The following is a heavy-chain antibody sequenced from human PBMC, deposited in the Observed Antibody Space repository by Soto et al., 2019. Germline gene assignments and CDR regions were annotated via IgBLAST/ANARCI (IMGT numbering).Heavy chain of an antibody. CDR2: ISGTGIST. J-gene: IGHJ3*01. D-gene: IGHD3-22*01. CDR1: GFTFSIYA. Sequence: GGSLRLSCAASGFTFSIYAMIWVRQAPGKGLEWVSAISGTGISTYYADSVKGRFTISRDNSKNTLYMQMNGLRAEDTAVYYCARDQLYYNDISGRPLNAFDVWGQGTMVTVSS. V-gene: IGHV3-23*01. CDR3: ARDQLYYNDISGRPLNAFDV.